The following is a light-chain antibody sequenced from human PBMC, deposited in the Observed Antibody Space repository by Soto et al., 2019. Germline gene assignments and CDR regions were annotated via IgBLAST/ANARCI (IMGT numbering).Light chain of an antibody. J-gene: IGKJ1*01. CDR1: QRGSSY. CDR3: QQSYTTTSWT. CDR2: AVS. Sequence: DIPLIQSPSSLSASVGDRVTITCHTSQRGSSYLNWYQQKPGKAPQLLINAVSTLHSGVPSRFSGSGSETDFTLTISSLQPEDSGTYDWQQSYTTTSWTFGQGTKVEI. V-gene: IGKV1-39*01.